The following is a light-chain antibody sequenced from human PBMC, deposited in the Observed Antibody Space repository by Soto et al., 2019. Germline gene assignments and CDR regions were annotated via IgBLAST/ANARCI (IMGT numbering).Light chain of an antibody. CDR1: QSISSW. CDR3: QQYHSLWT. CDR2: KAT. V-gene: IGKV1-5*03. J-gene: IGKJ1*01. Sequence: DIQMTQSPSTLSASVGDRVTITCRASQSISSWLAWYQQKPGKAPKLLIYKATNLQTGVPSRFSGSGSETEFTLTISSLQPDDFAPYFCQQYHSLWTFGQGTKVELK.